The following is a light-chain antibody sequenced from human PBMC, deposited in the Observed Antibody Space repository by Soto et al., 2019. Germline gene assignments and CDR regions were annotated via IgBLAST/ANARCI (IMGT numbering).Light chain of an antibody. CDR1: HVISSY. CDR3: QQYNSYSWT. V-gene: IGKV1-8*01. Sequence: AIRMTQSPSSFSASPGDRVTITCRASHVISSYLAWYQQKPGKAPKLLIYAASTLQSGVPSRFSGSGSGTEFTLTISSLQPDDFATYYCQQYNSYSWTFGQGTKVDIK. J-gene: IGKJ1*01. CDR2: AAS.